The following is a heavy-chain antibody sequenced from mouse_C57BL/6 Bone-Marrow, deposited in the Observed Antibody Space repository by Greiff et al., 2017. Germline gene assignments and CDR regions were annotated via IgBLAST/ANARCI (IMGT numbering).Heavy chain of an antibody. CDR3: TRGYGSSYGDY. CDR1: GFTFSDAW. V-gene: IGHV6-6*01. CDR2: IRNKANNHAT. J-gene: IGHJ2*01. Sequence: EVQRVESGGGLVQPGGSMKLSCAASGFTFSDAWMDWVRQSPEKGLEWVAEIRNKANNHATYYAESVKGRFTISRDDSKSSVYLQMNSLRAEDTGIYYCTRGYGSSYGDYWGQGTTLTVSS. D-gene: IGHD1-1*01.